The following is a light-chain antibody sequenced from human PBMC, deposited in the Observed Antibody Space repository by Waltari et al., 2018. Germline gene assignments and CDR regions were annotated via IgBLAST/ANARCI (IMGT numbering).Light chain of an antibody. CDR1: QSDLYSTNDKNY. Sequence: DIVMTQSPDSLAVSLGERATINCKSSQSDLYSTNDKNYLAWYQQKPGQPPKLLIYWASTRESGVPDRFSGSGSGTDFTLTISSLQAEDVAVYYCQEYYGTPPDTFGQGTKLEIK. CDR3: QEYYGTPPDT. CDR2: WAS. V-gene: IGKV4-1*01. J-gene: IGKJ2*01.